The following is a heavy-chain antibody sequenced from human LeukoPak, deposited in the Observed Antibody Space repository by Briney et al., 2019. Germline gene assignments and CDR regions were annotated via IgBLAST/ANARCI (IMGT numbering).Heavy chain of an antibody. J-gene: IGHJ3*02. CDR3: ARRKAGITSLRAFDI. CDR2: VSPGDSDT. CDR1: GYSFTTYW. Sequence: GESLKISCKGSGYSFTTYWIAWVRQMPGKGLEWMGVVSPGDSDTRYSPSFQGQVTISADKSISTAYLRWSSLKASDTAMYYCARRKAGITSLRAFDIWGQGTMITVSS. D-gene: IGHD5-24*01. V-gene: IGHV5-51*01.